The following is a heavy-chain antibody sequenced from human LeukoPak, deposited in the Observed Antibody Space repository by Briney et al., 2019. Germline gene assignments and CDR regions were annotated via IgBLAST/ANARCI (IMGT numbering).Heavy chain of an antibody. J-gene: IGHJ5*02. D-gene: IGHD6-19*01. CDR2: MNPNSGNT. V-gene: IGHV1-8*01. Sequence: ASVKVSCKASGYTFTSYDINWVRQATGQGFEWMGWMNPNSGNTGYAQKFQGRVTMTRNTSISTAYMELSSLRSEDTAVYYCARGYSSGWYGDWFDPWGQGTLVTVSS. CDR3: ARGYSSGWYGDWFDP. CDR1: GYTFTSYD.